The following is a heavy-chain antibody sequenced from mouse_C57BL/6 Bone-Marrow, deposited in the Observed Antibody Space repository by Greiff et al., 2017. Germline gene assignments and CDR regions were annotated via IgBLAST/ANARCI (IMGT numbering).Heavy chain of an antibody. J-gene: IGHJ4*01. Sequence: QVQLQQPGAELVMPGASVKLSCKASGYTFTSYWMHWVKQRPGQGLEWIGEIDPSDSYTNYNQKFKGKSTLTVDKSSSTAYIQLSSLTSEDSAVYDCASDHDGYDVYYYAMDYWGQGTSVTVSS. D-gene: IGHD2-2*01. CDR3: ASDHDGYDVYYYAMDY. V-gene: IGHV1-69*01. CDR2: IDPSDSYT. CDR1: GYTFTSYW.